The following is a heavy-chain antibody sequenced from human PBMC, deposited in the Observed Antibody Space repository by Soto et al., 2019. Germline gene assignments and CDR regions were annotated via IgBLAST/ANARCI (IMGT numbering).Heavy chain of an antibody. CDR1: GYTFTDYD. CDR2: MNTSSGKT. J-gene: IGHJ4*02. Sequence: QVQLVQSGAEVKTPGASVKVSCKASGYTFTDYDINWVRQAPGQGLEWVGRMNTSSGKTDYEQNFQSRVTMTRDTSISTAYLELSNLGYEDTAVFYCSTWGRDGWYTGFFWGQGTLVTVAS. D-gene: IGHD6-19*01. CDR3: STWGRDGWYTGFF. V-gene: IGHV1-8*01.